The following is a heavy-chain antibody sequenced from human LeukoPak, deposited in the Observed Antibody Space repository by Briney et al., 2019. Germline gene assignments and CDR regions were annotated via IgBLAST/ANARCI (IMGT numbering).Heavy chain of an antibody. D-gene: IGHD3-10*01. CDR1: GGSISGNHY. CDR2: ISPSGST. Sequence: PSETLSPTCTVSGGSISGNHYWSWIRQPAGKGLEWIGRISPSGSTKYNPSLKSRVTISVDTSKNQFSLKLSSVTAADTAVYYCARARVRPRNYYGSGSPRNDAFDIWGQGTMVTVSS. V-gene: IGHV4-4*07. CDR3: ARARVRPRNYYGSGSPRNDAFDI. J-gene: IGHJ3*02.